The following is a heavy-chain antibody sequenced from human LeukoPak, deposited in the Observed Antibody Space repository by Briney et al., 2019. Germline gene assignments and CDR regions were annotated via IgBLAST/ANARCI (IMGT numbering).Heavy chain of an antibody. CDR2: IHSSGRTI. Sequence: QAGGSLRLSCAASGFTFSSYSMNWVRQAPGKELEWVSYIHSSGRTIYYADSVKGRFAISRDNAKNSLYLQMNSLRAEDTAVYYCARDPEALDYWGQGTLVTVSS. CDR1: GFTFSSYS. V-gene: IGHV3-48*01. CDR3: ARDPEALDY. J-gene: IGHJ4*02.